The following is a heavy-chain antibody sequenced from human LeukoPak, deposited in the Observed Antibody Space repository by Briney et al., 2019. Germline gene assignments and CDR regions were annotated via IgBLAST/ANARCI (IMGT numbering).Heavy chain of an antibody. CDR1: GYTFTGYY. D-gene: IGHD4-17*01. J-gene: IGHJ4*02. CDR3: ARGGGYYGDHLEPFDY. V-gene: IGHV1-2*02. Sequence: VASVKVSCKASGYTFTGYYMHWVRQAPGQGLEWMGWINPNSGGTNYAQKFQGRVTMTRDTSISTAYMELSRLRSDDTAVYYCARGGGYYGDHLEPFDYWGQGTLVTVSS. CDR2: INPNSGGT.